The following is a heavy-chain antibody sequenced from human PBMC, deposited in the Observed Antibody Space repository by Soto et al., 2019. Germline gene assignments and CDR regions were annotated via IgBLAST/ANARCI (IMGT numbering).Heavy chain of an antibody. CDR3: AKAMDDFWEDYYYYYGMDV. D-gene: IGHD3-3*01. CDR2: ISGSGGST. V-gene: IGHV3-23*01. CDR1: GFTFSSYA. Sequence: PGGSLILSCAASGFTFSSYAMSWVRQAPGKGLEWVSAISGSGGSTYYADSVKGRFTISRDNSKNTLYLQMNSLRAEDTAVYYCAKAMDDFWEDYYYYYGMDVWGQGTTVTVSS. J-gene: IGHJ6*02.